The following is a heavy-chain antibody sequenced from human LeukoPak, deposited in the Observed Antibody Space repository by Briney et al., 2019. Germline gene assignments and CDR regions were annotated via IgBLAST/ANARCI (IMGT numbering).Heavy chain of an antibody. D-gene: IGHD3-22*01. V-gene: IGHV4-59*08. CDR1: GGSISPYF. CDR2: IYYTGST. J-gene: IGHJ4*02. CDR3: ARHYPNHRYDSSGYYYGGFDY. Sequence: KASETLSLTCTVSGGSISPYFWSWIRQPPGKGLEWIGYIYYTGSTSYNPSLKSRVTISADTSKNRFSLKLRSVTAADTAVYYCARHYPNHRYDSSGYYYGGFDYWGQGTSVTVSS.